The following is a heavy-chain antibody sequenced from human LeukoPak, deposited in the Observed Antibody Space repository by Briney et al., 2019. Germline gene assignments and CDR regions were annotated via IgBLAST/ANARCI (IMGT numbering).Heavy chain of an antibody. CDR2: IYYSGTT. J-gene: IGHJ6*03. Sequence: SETLSLTCAVSGYSISSGYYWGWIRQPPGKGLEWIGSIYYSGTTYYNPSLKSRVTISVDTSKNQFSLKLDSETAADTAVYYCARRHGNYYMDVWGKGTTVTVSS. V-gene: IGHV4-38-2*01. CDR1: GYSISSGYY. CDR3: ARRHGNYYMDV.